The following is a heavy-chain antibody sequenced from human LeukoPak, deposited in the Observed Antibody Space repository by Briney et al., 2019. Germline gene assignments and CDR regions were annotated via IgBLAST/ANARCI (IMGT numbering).Heavy chain of an antibody. V-gene: IGHV4-59*08. CDR2: IYYSGST. Sequence: KPSETLSLTCTVSGGSISSYYWSWIRQPPGKGLEWIGYIYYSGSTNYNPSLKSRVTISVDTSKNQFSLKLSSVTAADTAVYYCARQTVTTIDYWGQGTLVTVSS. D-gene: IGHD4-17*01. CDR3: ARQTVTTIDY. J-gene: IGHJ4*02. CDR1: GGSISSYY.